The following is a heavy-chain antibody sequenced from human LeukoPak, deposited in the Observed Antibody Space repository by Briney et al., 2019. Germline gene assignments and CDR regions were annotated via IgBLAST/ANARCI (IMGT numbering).Heavy chain of an antibody. V-gene: IGHV3-9*01. Sequence: PGGSLRLSCAASGFTFDDYAMHWVRQGPGKGLEWVSGISWNSNSIGYADSVKGRFTISRDNAKNSLYLQMNSLRAEDTALYYCARDRVATIDFDYWGQGTLVTVSS. J-gene: IGHJ4*02. CDR3: ARDRVATIDFDY. D-gene: IGHD5-12*01. CDR2: ISWNSNSI. CDR1: GFTFDDYA.